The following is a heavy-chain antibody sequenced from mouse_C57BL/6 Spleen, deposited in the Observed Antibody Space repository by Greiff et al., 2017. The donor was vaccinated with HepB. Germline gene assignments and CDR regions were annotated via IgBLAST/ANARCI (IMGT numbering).Heavy chain of an antibody. CDR2: IYWDDDK. CDR1: GFSLSTSGMG. D-gene: IGHD1-1*01. J-gene: IGHJ1*03. V-gene: IGHV8-12*01. CDR3: ARTTVEGYFDV. Sequence: QVTLKESSPGILQSSQTLSLTCSFSGFSLSTSGMGVSWIRQPSGKGLEWLAHIYWDDDKRYNPSLKSRLTISKDTSRNQVFLKITSVDTADTATYYCARTTVEGYFDVWGTGTTVTVSS.